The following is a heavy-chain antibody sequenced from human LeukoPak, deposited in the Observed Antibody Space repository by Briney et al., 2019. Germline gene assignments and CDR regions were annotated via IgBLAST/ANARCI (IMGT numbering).Heavy chain of an antibody. Sequence: GASVKVSCKASGGTFSSYAISWVRQAPGQGLEWMGRIIHIFGTANYAQKFQGRVTITTDESTSTAYMELSSLRSEDTAVYYCARGGYSSGWYYFDYWGQGTLVTVSS. CDR3: ARGGYSSGWYYFDY. J-gene: IGHJ4*02. CDR2: IIHIFGTA. CDR1: GGTFSSYA. D-gene: IGHD6-19*01. V-gene: IGHV1-69*05.